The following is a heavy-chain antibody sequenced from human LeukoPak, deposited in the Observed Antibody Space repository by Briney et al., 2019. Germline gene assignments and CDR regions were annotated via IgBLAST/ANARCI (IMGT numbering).Heavy chain of an antibody. J-gene: IGHJ3*02. D-gene: IGHD3-22*01. Sequence: SETLSLTCTVSGGSVSSGSYYWSWIRQAPGKGLEWIGYMYYSGSTSYNPSLKSRVTISVDTSKNQFSLKLSSVAAADTAVYYCARDFYYDSSGYYAALDIWGQGTMVTVSS. V-gene: IGHV4-61*01. CDR1: GGSVSSGSYY. CDR2: MYYSGST. CDR3: ARDFYYDSSGYYAALDI.